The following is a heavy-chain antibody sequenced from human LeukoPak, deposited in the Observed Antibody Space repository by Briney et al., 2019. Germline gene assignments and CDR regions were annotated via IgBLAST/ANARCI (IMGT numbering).Heavy chain of an antibody. CDR2: ISTHNGHT. J-gene: IGHJ4*02. D-gene: IGHD1-1*01. CDR1: GDTFTRYG. CDR3: ARVARTTGTTDFDY. Sequence: GASVKVPCKASGDTFTRYGISWVRQAPGQGLEWMGWISTHNGHTKYAQKLQGRVTMTTDTSTTTAYMELRSLTSDDTAVYYCARVARTTGTTDFDYWGQGTLVTVSS. V-gene: IGHV1-18*04.